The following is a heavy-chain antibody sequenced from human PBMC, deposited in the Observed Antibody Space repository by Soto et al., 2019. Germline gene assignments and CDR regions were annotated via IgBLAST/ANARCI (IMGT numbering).Heavy chain of an antibody. CDR2: VSTSGRST. CDR3: VKQAHGLDGVAFDY. Sequence: GGSLRLSCSASGFIFSESTIYWVRQVPGKGLEAISAVSTSGRSTYYADSVRDRFTISRDNSKNTLFLQMGSLRPEDTAIYYCVKQAHGLDGVAFDYWGQGTQVTVSS. J-gene: IGHJ4*02. CDR1: GFIFSEST. D-gene: IGHD2-15*01. V-gene: IGHV3-64D*06.